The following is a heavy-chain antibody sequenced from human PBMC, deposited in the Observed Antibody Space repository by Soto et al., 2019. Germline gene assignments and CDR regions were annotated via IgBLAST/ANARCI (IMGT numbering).Heavy chain of an antibody. J-gene: IGHJ4*02. Sequence: EVQLVESGGGLGQPGGSLKLSCAASGFTFSGSAIHWVRQASGKGLEWLGRIRSKTNSYATAYAASVNGRFTITRDDSKNTVYLIMNSLKTEDTAVYYCSRLVGATSSFDYWGQGNLVTVS. CDR2: IRSKTNSYAT. V-gene: IGHV3-73*02. CDR1: GFTFSGSA. CDR3: SRLVGATSSFDY. D-gene: IGHD1-26*01.